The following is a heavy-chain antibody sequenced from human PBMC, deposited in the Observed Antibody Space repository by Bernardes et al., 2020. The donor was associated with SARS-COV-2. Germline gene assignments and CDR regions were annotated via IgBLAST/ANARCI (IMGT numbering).Heavy chain of an antibody. V-gene: IGHV1-24*01. CDR1: GYTLIELS. J-gene: IGHJ5*02. D-gene: IGHD6-6*01. CDR2: FDPEDGET. CDR3: ATASIAPPPHWFDP. Sequence: ASVKVSCKVSGYTLIELSMHWVRQAPGKGLEWMGGFDPEDGETIYAQKFQGRVTMTEDTSTDTAYMELSSLRSEDTAVYYCATASIAPPPHWFDPWGQGTLVTVSS.